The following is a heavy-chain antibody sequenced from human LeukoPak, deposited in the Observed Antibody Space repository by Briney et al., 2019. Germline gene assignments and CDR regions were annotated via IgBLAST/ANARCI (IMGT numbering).Heavy chain of an antibody. CDR1: GFTFSSYA. Sequence: PGRSLRLSCAASGFTFSSYAMHWVRQAPGKGLEWVAVISYDGSNKYYADSVKGRFTISRDNSKNTLYLQMNSLRAEDTAVYYCARATDGDYVPYWGQGTLVTVSS. D-gene: IGHD4-17*01. CDR2: ISYDGSNK. J-gene: IGHJ4*02. CDR3: ARATDGDYVPY. V-gene: IGHV3-30-3*01.